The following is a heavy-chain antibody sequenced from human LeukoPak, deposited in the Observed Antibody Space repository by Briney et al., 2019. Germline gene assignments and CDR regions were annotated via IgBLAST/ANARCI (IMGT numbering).Heavy chain of an antibody. CDR2: ISSSGSTI. CDR1: GFTFSDYY. Sequence: NPGGPLRLSCAASGFTFSDYYMSWIRQAPGKGLEWVSYISSSGSTIYYADSVKGRFTISRDNAKNSLYLQMNSLRAEDTAVYYCAKDPSGSYYFDYWGQGTLVTVSS. V-gene: IGHV3-11*01. CDR3: AKDPSGSYYFDY. J-gene: IGHJ4*02. D-gene: IGHD1-26*01.